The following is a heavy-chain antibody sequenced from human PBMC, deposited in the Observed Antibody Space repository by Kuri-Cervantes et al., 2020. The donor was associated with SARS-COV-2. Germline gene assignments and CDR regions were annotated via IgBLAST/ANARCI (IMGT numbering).Heavy chain of an antibody. CDR1: GYTFTTYG. CDR2: ISTYNGNT. Sequence: ASVKVSCKASGYTFTTYGISWVRQAPGRGLEWMGWISTYNGNTNYAQILQGRVTMTTDTSTSTAYMELRSLRSDDTAVYYCARGYCSGGSCSHFDYWGQGTLVTVSS. J-gene: IGHJ4*02. D-gene: IGHD2-15*01. V-gene: IGHV1-18*01. CDR3: ARGYCSGGSCSHFDY.